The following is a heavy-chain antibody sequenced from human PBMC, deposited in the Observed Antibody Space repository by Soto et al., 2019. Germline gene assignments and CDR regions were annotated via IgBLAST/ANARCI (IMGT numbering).Heavy chain of an antibody. CDR2: INAASGNT. J-gene: IGHJ4*02. CDR1: GYTFTNYA. V-gene: IGHV1-3*01. Sequence: ASVKVSCKASGYTFTNYAMHWVYQAPGQRLEWMGWINAASGNTKYSQKFQGRVTITRDTSASTAYMELNSLTSEDTAIYYCARPRGPYGSGRTFDYWGQGTLVTVSS. D-gene: IGHD3-10*01. CDR3: ARPRGPYGSGRTFDY.